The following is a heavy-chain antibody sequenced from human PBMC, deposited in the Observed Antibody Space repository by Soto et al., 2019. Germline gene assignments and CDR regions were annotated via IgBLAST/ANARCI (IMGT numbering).Heavy chain of an antibody. Sequence: QAQLVQSGAEVKKPGASVTVSCKASGYTFTYYAIYWVRQAPGQRLEWMGWISTGNGNTKYSQKFQGRVTINRDTSASTVYIELSSLRSDDTAVYYCARENIVSRMGESDIWGQGTLVTVSS. CDR3: ARENIVSRMGESDI. V-gene: IGHV1-3*04. D-gene: IGHD5-12*01. CDR2: ISTGNGNT. CDR1: GYTFTYYA. J-gene: IGHJ3*02.